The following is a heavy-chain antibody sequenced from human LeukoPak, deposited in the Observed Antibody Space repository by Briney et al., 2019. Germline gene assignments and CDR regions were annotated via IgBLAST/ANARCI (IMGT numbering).Heavy chain of an antibody. J-gene: IGHJ4*02. CDR3: ARVRDISGHWGFLDY. V-gene: IGHV3-74*01. CDR2: INSDGSNT. D-gene: IGHD6-19*01. CDR1: GFTFSSYW. Sequence: GGSLRLSCAASGFTFSSYWMHWVRQAPGKGLVWVSRINSDGSNTNYADSVKGRFTISRDNAKNTLYQQMNSLRAEDTAVFYCARVRDISGHWGFLDYWGQGTLVTVSS.